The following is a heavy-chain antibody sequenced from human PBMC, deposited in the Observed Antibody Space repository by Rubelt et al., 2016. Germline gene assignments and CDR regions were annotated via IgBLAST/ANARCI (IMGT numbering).Heavy chain of an antibody. J-gene: IGHJ6*02. D-gene: IGHD3-16*01. V-gene: IGHV5-10-1*01. CDR3: ARRATTISFGGMDV. CDR2: IDPSDSYT. Sequence: CMGRIDPSDSYTNYSPSFQGHVTISADKSISTAYLQWSSLKPSDTAMYYCARRATTISFGGMDVWGQGTTVTVSS.